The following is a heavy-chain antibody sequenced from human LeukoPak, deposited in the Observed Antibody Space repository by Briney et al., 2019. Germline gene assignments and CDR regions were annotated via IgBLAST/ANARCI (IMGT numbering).Heavy chain of an antibody. D-gene: IGHD2-15*01. J-gene: IGHJ1*01. CDR3: ARDYPSAGSDAEYFQH. V-gene: IGHV1-18*01. Sequence: ASVKVSCKASGYTFTSYGISWVRQAPGQGLEWMGWISAYNGNTNYAQKLQGRVTMTTDTSTSTAYMELRSLRSDDTAVYYCARDYPSAGSDAEYFQHWGQGTLVTVSS. CDR2: ISAYNGNT. CDR1: GYTFTSYG.